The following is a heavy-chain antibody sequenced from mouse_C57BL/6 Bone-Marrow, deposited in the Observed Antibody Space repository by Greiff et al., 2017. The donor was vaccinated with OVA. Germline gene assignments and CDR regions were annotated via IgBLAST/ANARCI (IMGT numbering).Heavy chain of an antibody. V-gene: IGHV5-12*01. Sequence: EVKLVESGGGLVQPGGSLKLSCAASGFTFSDYYMYWVRQTPEKRLEWVAYISNGGGSTYYPDTVKGRFTISRDNAKNTLYLQMSRLKSEDTAMYYCARSRDWGCAYWGQGTLVTVSA. CDR1: GFTFSDYY. CDR3: ARSRDWGCAY. J-gene: IGHJ3*01. D-gene: IGHD4-1*01. CDR2: ISNGGGST.